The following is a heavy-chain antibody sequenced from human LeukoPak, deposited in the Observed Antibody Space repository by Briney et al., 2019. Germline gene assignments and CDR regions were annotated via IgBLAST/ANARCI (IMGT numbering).Heavy chain of an antibody. CDR3: VREGPRGLAFDI. CDR1: GFTFSSYS. J-gene: IGHJ3*02. V-gene: IGHV3-23*01. Sequence: GGSLRLSCAASGFTFSSYSMNWVRQAPGKGLEWVSGISASGGSTFYADSVKGRFTISRDNSKNTLYLQMNGLRVEDTAVYYCVREGPRGLAFDIWGQGTMVTVSS. CDR2: ISASGGST.